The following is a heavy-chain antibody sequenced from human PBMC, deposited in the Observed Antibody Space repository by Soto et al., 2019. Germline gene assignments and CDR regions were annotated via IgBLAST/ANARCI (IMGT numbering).Heavy chain of an antibody. D-gene: IGHD1-20*01. V-gene: IGHV3-15*01. CDR1: GFTFSNAW. CDR2: IKTKTDGGTT. J-gene: IGHJ3*01. CDR3: TNVYTHDPRV. Sequence: GGSLRLSCAGSGFTFSNAWMSWVRQTPEKGLEWVGRIKTKTDGGTTDYAAPVKGRFTISRDDTKSTLYLQMNSLKTEDTAMYSCTNVYTHDPRVWGQGTMVTASS.